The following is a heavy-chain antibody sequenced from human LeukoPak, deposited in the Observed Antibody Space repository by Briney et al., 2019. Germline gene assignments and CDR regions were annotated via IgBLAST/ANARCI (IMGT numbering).Heavy chain of an antibody. CDR3: TRASLTATTDY. Sequence: GGSLRLSCVASGFTFSSYGMNWVRQAPGKGLEWVANIKQDGSEKYYVDSVKGRFIISRDNAKNSLYLQMNSLRAEDTAVYYCTRASLTATTDYWGQGTLVTVSS. D-gene: IGHD4-11*01. CDR2: IKQDGSEK. V-gene: IGHV3-7*01. J-gene: IGHJ4*02. CDR1: GFTFSSYG.